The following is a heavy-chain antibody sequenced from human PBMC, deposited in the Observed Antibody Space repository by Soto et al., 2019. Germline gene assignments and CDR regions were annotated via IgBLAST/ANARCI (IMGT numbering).Heavy chain of an antibody. V-gene: IGHV3-30*18. CDR3: AKVTVKYNYGSGDQ. D-gene: IGHD3-10*01. Sequence: PGGSLRLSCAASGFTFSNYVMHWVRQAPGKGLEWVAVISYDGSNKYYADSVKGRFTISRDNSKKALYLQMNSLRAEDTAVYYCAKVTVKYNYGSGDQWGQGTLVTVSS. CDR2: ISYDGSNK. J-gene: IGHJ4*02. CDR1: GFTFSNYV.